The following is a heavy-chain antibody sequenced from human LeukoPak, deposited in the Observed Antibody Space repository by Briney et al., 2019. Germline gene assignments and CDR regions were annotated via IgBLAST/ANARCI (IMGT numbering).Heavy chain of an antibody. V-gene: IGHV4-34*01. CDR3: ARSAMVRGVPNWFDP. CDR1: GVSFSGYY. J-gene: IGHJ5*02. D-gene: IGHD3-10*01. CDR2: INHSGST. Sequence: KPSETLSLTCAVYGVSFSGYYWSWIRQPPGKGLEWIGEINHSGSTNYNPSLKSRVTISVDRSKNQFSLKLSSVTAADTAVYYCARSAMVRGVPNWFDPWGQGTLVTVSS.